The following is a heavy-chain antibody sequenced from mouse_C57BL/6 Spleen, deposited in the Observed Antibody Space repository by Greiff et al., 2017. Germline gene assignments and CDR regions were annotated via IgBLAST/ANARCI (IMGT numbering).Heavy chain of an antibody. J-gene: IGHJ4*01. D-gene: IGHD2-3*01. CDR1: GYAFSSYW. Sequence: QVQLQQSGAELVKPGASVKISCKASGYAFSSYWMNWVKQRPGKGLEWLGQIYPGDGDTNYNGKFKGKATLTADKSSSTAYMQLSSLTSEDSAVYFCARSHDGYYAMDYWGQGTSVTVSS. CDR3: ARSHDGYYAMDY. V-gene: IGHV1-80*01. CDR2: IYPGDGDT.